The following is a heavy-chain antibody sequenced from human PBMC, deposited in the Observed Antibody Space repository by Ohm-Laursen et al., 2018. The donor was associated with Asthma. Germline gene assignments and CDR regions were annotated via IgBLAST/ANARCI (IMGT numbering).Heavy chain of an antibody. J-gene: IGHJ4*02. CDR1: GDSISSGNNY. D-gene: IGHD3-10*01. V-gene: IGHV4-61*01. CDR2: IYYSGST. Sequence: SDTLSLTCTVSGDSISSGNNYWSWIRQPPGKGLEWIGYIYYSGSTNYNPSLKSRVTISVDTSKNQFSLKLSSVTAADTAVYYCARGGGSGSYDYWGQGTLVTVSS. CDR3: ARGGGSGSYDY.